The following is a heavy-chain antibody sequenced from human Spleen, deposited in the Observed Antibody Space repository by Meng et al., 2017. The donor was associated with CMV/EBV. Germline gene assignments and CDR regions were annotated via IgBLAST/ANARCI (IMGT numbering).Heavy chain of an antibody. J-gene: IGHJ4*02. CDR3: ARELLALYN. Sequence: GGSLRLSCAASGFTFSTYWMHWVRQAPGKGLVWVARINNYGSSTNYADSVKGRFTISRDNAKNTLYLQMNSLRAEDMAVYYCARELLALYNWGQGTLVTVSS. CDR2: INNYGSST. CDR1: GFTFSTYW. D-gene: IGHD2-8*02. V-gene: IGHV3-74*01.